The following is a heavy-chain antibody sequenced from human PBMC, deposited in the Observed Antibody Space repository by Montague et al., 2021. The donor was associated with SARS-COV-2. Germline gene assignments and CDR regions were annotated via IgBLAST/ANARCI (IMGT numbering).Heavy chain of an antibody. CDR3: ASPTYYYDSSGSDAFDI. CDR2: IYYSGST. V-gene: IGHV4-39*01. Sequence: SEILSLTCTVSGGSISSSSYYWGWIRQPPGKGLEWIGSIYYSGSTYYNPSLKSRVTISVDTSKNQFSLKPSSVTAADTAVYYCASPTYYYDSSGSDAFDIWGQGTMVTVSS. J-gene: IGHJ3*02. CDR1: GGSISSSSYY. D-gene: IGHD3-22*01.